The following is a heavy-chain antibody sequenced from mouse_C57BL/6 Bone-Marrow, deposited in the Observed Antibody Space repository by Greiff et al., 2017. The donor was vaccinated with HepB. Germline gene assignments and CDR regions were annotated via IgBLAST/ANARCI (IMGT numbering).Heavy chain of an antibody. CDR3: ARSLLITTVVASNAWFAY. CDR2: INPYNGGT. CDR1: GYTFTDYY. Sequence: EVQLQQSGPVLVKPGASVKMSCKASGYTFTDYYMNWVKQSHGKSLEWIGVINPYNGGTSYNQKFKGKATLTVDKSSSTAYMELNSLTSEDSAVYYCARSLLITTVVASNAWFAYWGQGTLVTVSA. D-gene: IGHD1-1*01. J-gene: IGHJ3*01. V-gene: IGHV1-19*01.